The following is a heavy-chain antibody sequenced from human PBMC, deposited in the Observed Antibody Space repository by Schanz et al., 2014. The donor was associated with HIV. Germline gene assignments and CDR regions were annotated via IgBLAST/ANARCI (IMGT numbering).Heavy chain of an antibody. CDR3: AKDRAPGIEVAGTFDN. Sequence: EVQLVESGGGLVKPGGSLRLSCEASGFTFDSQSMNWVRQAPGKGLEWVAVINWNGDTTYYADSVKGRFTISRDNSNNVLFLHMPTLRAEDTAVYYCAKDRAPGIEVAGTFDNWGQGILVTVSS. CDR1: GFTFDSQS. D-gene: IGHD6-19*01. CDR2: INWNGDTT. J-gene: IGHJ4*02. V-gene: IGHV3-23*04.